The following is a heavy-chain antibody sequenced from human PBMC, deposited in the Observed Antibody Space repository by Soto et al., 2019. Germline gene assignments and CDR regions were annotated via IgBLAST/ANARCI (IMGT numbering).Heavy chain of an antibody. D-gene: IGHD6-19*01. CDR2: INHSGIT. V-gene: IGHV4-34*01. CDR1: GGSFSGYY. Sequence: SETLSLTCAVYGGSFSGYYWSWIRQPPGKGLEWLGEINHSGITDYNPSIKSRITISIDTSKKQFSLKLNSVTAADTAVYYCAIGPRMWLAGGGYWGQGTQVTVYS. J-gene: IGHJ4*02. CDR3: AIGPRMWLAGGGY.